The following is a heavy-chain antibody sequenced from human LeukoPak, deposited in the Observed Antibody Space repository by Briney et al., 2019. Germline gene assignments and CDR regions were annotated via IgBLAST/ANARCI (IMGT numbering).Heavy chain of an antibody. CDR1: GYTFTSYA. CDR2: INTNTGNP. V-gene: IGHV7-4-1*02. Sequence: GASVKVSCKASGYTFTSYAMNWVRQAPGQGLEWMGWINTNTGNPTYAQGFTGRFVFSLDTSVSTAYLQISSLKAEDTAVYYCARGVGSIHYYYYYVDVWGKGTTVTVSS. D-gene: IGHD3-10*01. CDR3: ARGVGSIHYYYYYVDV. J-gene: IGHJ6*03.